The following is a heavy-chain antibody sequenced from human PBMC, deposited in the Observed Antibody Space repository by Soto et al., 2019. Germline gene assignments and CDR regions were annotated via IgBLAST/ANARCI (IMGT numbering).Heavy chain of an antibody. V-gene: IGHV1-69*01. CDR1: GGTFSSYA. CDR2: IIPIFGTA. D-gene: IGHD3-22*01. Sequence: QVQLVQSGAEVKKPGSSVKVSCKASGGTFSSYAISWVRQAPGQGLEWMGGIIPIFGTANYAQKFQGRVTITADESTSTAYMELSSLRSEDTAVYYYARDSRYYYDSSGYSSFDYWGQGTLVTVSS. CDR3: ARDSRYYYDSSGYSSFDY. J-gene: IGHJ4*02.